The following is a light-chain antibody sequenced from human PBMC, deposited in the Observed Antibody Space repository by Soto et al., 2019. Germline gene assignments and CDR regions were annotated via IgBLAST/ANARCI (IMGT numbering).Light chain of an antibody. CDR3: LQSDSFPFT. V-gene: IGKV1-12*01. CDR1: QDIITW. J-gene: IGKJ3*01. CDR2: EAS. Sequence: DIQMTQSPSSVSASVGDRVTITCRASQDIITWLAWFQQTPGKAPRLLIYEASSLQRGVPSRFSGSGSGTEFTLTISSLQPEDVATYFCLQSDSFPFTFGPGTKVDV.